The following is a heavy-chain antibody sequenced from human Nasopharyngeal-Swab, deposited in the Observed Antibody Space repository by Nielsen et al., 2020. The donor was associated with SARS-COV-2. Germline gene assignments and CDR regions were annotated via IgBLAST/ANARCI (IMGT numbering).Heavy chain of an antibody. CDR2: IWYDGSNK. V-gene: IGHV3-33*01. CDR1: GFTFSSSG. Sequence: GESLKISCAASGFTFSSSGMHWVRQAPGKGLEWVAVIWYDGSNKYYADSVKGRFTISRDNSKNTLYLQMNSLGAEDTAVYYCARDSRRITIFGVARVYYGMDVWGQGTTVTVSS. J-gene: IGHJ6*02. D-gene: IGHD3-3*01. CDR3: ARDSRRITIFGVARVYYGMDV.